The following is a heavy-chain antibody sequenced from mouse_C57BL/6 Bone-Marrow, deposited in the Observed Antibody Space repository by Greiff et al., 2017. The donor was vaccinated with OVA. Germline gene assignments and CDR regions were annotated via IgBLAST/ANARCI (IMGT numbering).Heavy chain of an antibody. J-gene: IGHJ3*01. D-gene: IGHD2-10*02. V-gene: IGHV1-39*01. CDR1: GYSFTDYN. Sequence: VQLQQSGPELVKPGASVKISCKASGYSFTDYNMNWVKQSNGKSLEWIGVINPTYGTTSYNQKFKGQATLTVDQSSSTAYMQLNSLTSEDSAVYYCARGGLYGNYGAWFAYWGQGTLVTVSA. CDR3: ARGGLYGNYGAWFAY. CDR2: INPTYGTT.